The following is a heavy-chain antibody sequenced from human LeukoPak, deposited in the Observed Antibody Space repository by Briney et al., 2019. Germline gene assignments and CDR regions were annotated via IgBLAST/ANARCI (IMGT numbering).Heavy chain of an antibody. CDR2: ISYDGSNK. CDR3: AKVFRPLLWFEFDY. CDR1: GFTFSSYG. J-gene: IGHJ4*02. Sequence: RTGGSLRLSCAASGFTFSSYGMHWVRQAPGKGLEWVAVISYDGSNKYYADSVKGRFTISRDNSKNTLYLQMNSLRAEDTAVYYCAKVFRPLLWFEFDYWGQGTLVTVSS. V-gene: IGHV3-30*18. D-gene: IGHD3-10*01.